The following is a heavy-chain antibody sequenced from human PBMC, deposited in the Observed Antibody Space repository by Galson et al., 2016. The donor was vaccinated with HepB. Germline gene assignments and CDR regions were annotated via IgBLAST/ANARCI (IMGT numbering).Heavy chain of an antibody. J-gene: IGHJ5*02. V-gene: IGHV4-59*12. CDR3: ARGSHCYGSGSYCHWFDP. Sequence: ETLSLTCSVSGTSISNDYWTWIRQPPGKGLEWIGYIYYSGSSDFSPSLKSRVAMSVDTSKNQFSLKLSSVTAADTAMYYCARGSHCYGSGSYCHWFDPWGRGTLVTVSS. D-gene: IGHD3-10*01. CDR1: GTSISNDY. CDR2: IYYSGSS.